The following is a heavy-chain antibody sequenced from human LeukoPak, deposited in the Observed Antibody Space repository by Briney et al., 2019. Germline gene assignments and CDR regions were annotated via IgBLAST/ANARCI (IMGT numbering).Heavy chain of an antibody. D-gene: IGHD3-22*01. CDR2: IYYSGST. CDR3: ARRGSYDSSGYPFDY. CDR1: GGSISSSSYY. Sequence: KPSETLSLTCTVSGGSISSSSYYWGWIRQPPGKGLERIGSIYYSGSTYYNPSLKSRVTISVDTSKNQFSLKLSSVTAADTALYYCARRGSYDSSGYPFDYWGQGTLVTASS. V-gene: IGHV4-39*01. J-gene: IGHJ4*02.